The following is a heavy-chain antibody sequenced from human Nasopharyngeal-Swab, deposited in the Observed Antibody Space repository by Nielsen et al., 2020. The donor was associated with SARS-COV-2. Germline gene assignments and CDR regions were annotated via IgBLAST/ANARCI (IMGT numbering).Heavy chain of an antibody. V-gene: IGHV3-23*01. CDR1: GFTFSSYA. CDR3: AKDPGGPYYYYGMDA. Sequence: GESLKISCAASGFTFSSYAMSWVRQAPGKGLEWVSAISGSGGSTYYADSVKGRFTISRDNSKNTLYLQMNSLRAEDTAVYYCAKDPGGPYYYYGMDAWGQGTTVTVSS. D-gene: IGHD3-10*01. CDR2: ISGSGGST. J-gene: IGHJ6*02.